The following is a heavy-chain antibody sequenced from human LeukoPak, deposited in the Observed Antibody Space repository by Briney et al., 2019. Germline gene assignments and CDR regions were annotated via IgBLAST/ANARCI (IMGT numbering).Heavy chain of an antibody. J-gene: IGHJ4*02. CDR2: IYYSGST. D-gene: IGHD2-2*01. V-gene: IGHV4-30-4*01. Sequence: SQTLSLTCTVSGGSISSGDYYWSWIRQPPGKGLEWIGYIYYSGSTYYNPSLKGRVTISVDTSKNQFSLKLSSVTAADTAVYYCARALGYCSSTSCPLDYWGQGTLVTVSS. CDR3: ARALGYCSSTSCPLDY. CDR1: GGSISSGDYY.